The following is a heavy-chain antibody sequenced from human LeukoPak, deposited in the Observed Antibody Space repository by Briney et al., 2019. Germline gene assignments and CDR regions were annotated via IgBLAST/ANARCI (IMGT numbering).Heavy chain of an antibody. CDR2: ISSSSTI. D-gene: IGHD6-19*01. CDR1: GFTFSSYS. V-gene: IGHV3-48*04. CDR3: ARDLGYSSGWPFDY. Sequence: GGSLRLSCAASGFTFSSYSMNWVRQAPGKGLEWVSYISSSSTIYYADSVKGRFTISRDNAKNSLYLQMNSLGVEDTAVYYCARDLGYSSGWPFDYWGQGTLVTVSS. J-gene: IGHJ4*02.